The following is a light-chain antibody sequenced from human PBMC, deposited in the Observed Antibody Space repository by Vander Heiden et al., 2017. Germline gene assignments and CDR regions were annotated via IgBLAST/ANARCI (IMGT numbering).Light chain of an antibody. J-gene: IGKJ1*01. V-gene: IGKV4-1*01. CDR2: WAS. Sequence: DIAMTQSPASLAVSLGERATINCKSSQSVLYSSNNKNYLAWYQQKPGQPPKLLIYWASTRESGVPDRFSGSGSGTDFTLTSSSLQAEDVAVYYCQQDDNIPRTFGQGTKVEIK. CDR1: QSVLYSSNNKNY. CDR3: QQDDNIPRT.